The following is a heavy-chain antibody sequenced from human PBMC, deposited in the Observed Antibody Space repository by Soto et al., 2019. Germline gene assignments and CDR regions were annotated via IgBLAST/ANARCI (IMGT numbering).Heavy chain of an antibody. D-gene: IGHD3-3*01. CDR1: GYTFTSYG. V-gene: IGHV1-18*04. Sequence: VQLVQSGAEVKKPGASVKVSCKASGYTFTSYGISWVRQAPGQGLEWMGWISAYNGNTNYAQKLQGRVTMTTDTSTSTAYMELRSLRSDDTAVYYCARDLGGYDFWSGYYYFDYWGQGTLVTVSS. J-gene: IGHJ4*02. CDR2: ISAYNGNT. CDR3: ARDLGGYDFWSGYYYFDY.